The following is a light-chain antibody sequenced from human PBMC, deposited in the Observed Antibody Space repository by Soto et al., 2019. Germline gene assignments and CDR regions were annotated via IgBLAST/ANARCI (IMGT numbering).Light chain of an antibody. CDR3: STYTGSLVV. Sequence: QSALTQPASVSGSPGQSVTISCTGISSDNSSKDYVSWYQHHPGKAPRLMIYDVDYRPSGISNRFSGSKSGNAASLSISGLLADDEADHYCSTYTGSLVVFGGGTQLTVL. CDR2: DVD. CDR1: SSDNSSKDY. V-gene: IGLV2-14*03. J-gene: IGLJ2*01.